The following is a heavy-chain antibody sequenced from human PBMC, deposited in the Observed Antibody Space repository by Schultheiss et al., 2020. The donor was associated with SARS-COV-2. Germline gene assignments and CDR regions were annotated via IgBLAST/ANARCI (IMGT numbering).Heavy chain of an antibody. CDR2: IIPMFGTA. V-gene: IGHV1-69*13. CDR1: GDTISSYA. D-gene: IGHD3-16*01. Sequence: SVKVSCKASGDTISSYAISWVRQAPGQGLEWMGGIIPMFGTASYAQMLQGRVTITADESTSTTYMELSSLRSEDTAVYYCARARQSGDFIWGVSSLGYWGQGTLVTVSS. CDR3: ARARQSGDFIWGVSSLGY. J-gene: IGHJ4*02.